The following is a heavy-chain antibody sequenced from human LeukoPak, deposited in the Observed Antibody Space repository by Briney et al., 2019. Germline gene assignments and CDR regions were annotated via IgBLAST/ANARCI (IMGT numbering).Heavy chain of an antibody. V-gene: IGHV3-23*01. CDR2: ISGSGGST. Sequence: GGSLRLSCAASGFTFSSYGMSWVRQAPGKGLEWVSAISGSGGSTYYADSVKGRFTISRDNAKNSLYLQMNSLRAEDTAVYYCAREGRGSPNWFDPWGQGTLVTVSS. D-gene: IGHD1-26*01. J-gene: IGHJ5*02. CDR3: AREGRGSPNWFDP. CDR1: GFTFSSYG.